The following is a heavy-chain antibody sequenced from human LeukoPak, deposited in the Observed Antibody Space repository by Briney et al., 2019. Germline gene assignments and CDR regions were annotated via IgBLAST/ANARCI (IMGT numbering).Heavy chain of an antibody. Sequence: SQTLSLTCAIAGDSVSSNSAAWNWIRQSPSRGLEWLGRTYYRSKWYFDYAVSVEGRITINPDTSKNQFSLHLNSLTPEDTVVYYCARSISTGGFRLDYWGQGTLVTVSS. J-gene: IGHJ4*02. D-gene: IGHD2-2*01. CDR3: ARSISTGGFRLDY. CDR1: GDSVSSNSAA. CDR2: TYYRSKWYF. V-gene: IGHV6-1*01.